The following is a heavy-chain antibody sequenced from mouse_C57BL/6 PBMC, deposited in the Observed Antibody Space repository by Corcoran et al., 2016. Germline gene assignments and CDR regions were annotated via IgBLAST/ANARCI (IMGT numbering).Heavy chain of an antibody. D-gene: IGHD1-1*01. Sequence: EVQLQQSGPELVKPGASVKISCKASGYTFTDYYMNWVKQSHGKSLEWIGDINPNNGGTSYNQKFKGKATLTVDKSSSTAYMELRSLTSEDSAVYYCARRVYDWYFDVWGTGTTVTVSS. CDR1: GYTFTDYY. CDR2: INPNNGGT. V-gene: IGHV1-26*01. CDR3: ARRVYDWYFDV. J-gene: IGHJ1*03.